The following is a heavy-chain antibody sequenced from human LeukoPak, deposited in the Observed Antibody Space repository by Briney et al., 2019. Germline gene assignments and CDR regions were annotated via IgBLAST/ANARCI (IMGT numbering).Heavy chain of an antibody. CDR2: ISSSSSYI. J-gene: IGHJ6*03. D-gene: IGHD2-15*01. V-gene: IGHV3-21*01. CDR1: GFTFSSYS. CDR3: ARENGDCSGGSCLYYYYYMDV. Sequence: PGGSLRLSCAASGFTFSSYSMNWVRQAPGKGLEWVSSISSSSSYIYYADSVKGRFTISRDNAKNSLYLQMNSLRAEDTAVYYCARENGDCSGGSCLYYYYYMDVWGKGTTVTISS.